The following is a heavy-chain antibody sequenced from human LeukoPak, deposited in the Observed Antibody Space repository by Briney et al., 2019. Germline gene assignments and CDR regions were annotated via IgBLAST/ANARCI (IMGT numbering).Heavy chain of an antibody. V-gene: IGHV3-66*01. CDR2: IYSGGST. CDR1: GFTVSSNY. J-gene: IGHJ4*02. D-gene: IGHD6-13*01. Sequence: PGGSLRLSCAASGFTVSSNYMRCVRQAPGKGLEWVSVIYSGGSTYYAYSVKGRFTISRDNSKNTLYLQMNSLRADDTAVYYCARIYPRLAAAGNWGQGTLVTVSS. CDR3: ARIYPRLAAAGN.